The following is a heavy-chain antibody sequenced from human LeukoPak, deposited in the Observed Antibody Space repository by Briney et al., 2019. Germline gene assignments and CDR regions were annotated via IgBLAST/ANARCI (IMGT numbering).Heavy chain of an antibody. CDR2: ISGTGVTT. J-gene: IGHJ4*02. CDR3: ASTSMVRGVITPFDY. D-gene: IGHD3-10*01. CDR1: GAIFSNHA. V-gene: IGHV3-23*01. Sequence: PGGSLRLSCAASGAIFSNHAMSWVRQAPGKGLEWVSLISGTGVTTYYVASVKGRFTISRDNSKNTLYLQMNSLRAEDTALYYCASTSMVRGVITPFDYWGQGTLVTVSS.